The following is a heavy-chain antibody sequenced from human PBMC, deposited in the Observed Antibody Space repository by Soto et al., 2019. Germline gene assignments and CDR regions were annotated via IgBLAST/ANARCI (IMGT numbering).Heavy chain of an antibody. CDR1: GFTFSSYS. CDR2: ISSSSSTI. V-gene: IGHV3-48*01. D-gene: IGHD2-15*01. Sequence: PGGSLRLSCAASGFTFSSYSMNWVRQAPGKGLEWVSYISSSSSTIYYADSVKGRFTISRDNAKNSLYLQMNSLRAEDTAVYYCARDTGPTPYYYGMDVWGQGTTVTSP. J-gene: IGHJ6*02. CDR3: ARDTGPTPYYYGMDV.